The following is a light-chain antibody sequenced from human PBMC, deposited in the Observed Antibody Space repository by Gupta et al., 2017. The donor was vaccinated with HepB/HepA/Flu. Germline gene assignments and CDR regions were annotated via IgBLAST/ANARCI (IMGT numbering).Light chain of an antibody. V-gene: IGKV1-5*03. CDR1: QSISSW. J-gene: IGKJ5*01. CDR3: QQYNSYSGIT. Sequence: RDRVTITCRASQSISSWLAWYQQKPGKAPKLLIYKASSLESGVPSRFSGSGSGTEFTLTISSLQPDDFATYYCQQYNSYSGITFGQGTRLEIK. CDR2: KAS.